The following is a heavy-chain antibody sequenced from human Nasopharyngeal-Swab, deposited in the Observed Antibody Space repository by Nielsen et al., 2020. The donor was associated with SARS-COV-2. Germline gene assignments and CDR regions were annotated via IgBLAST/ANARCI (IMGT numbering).Heavy chain of an antibody. J-gene: IGHJ4*02. D-gene: IGHD6-19*01. Sequence: SETLSLICSVSGGSISSSSYYWGWIRPPPGKGLEWIGSIYYSGSTYYNPSLKSRVTISVDTSKNQYSLKLSSVTAADTAVYYCARRVLAVAGIRATTDHYFDYWGQGTLVTVSS. CDR3: ARRVLAVAGIRATTDHYFDY. CDR1: GGSISSSSYY. CDR2: IYYSGST. V-gene: IGHV4-39*01.